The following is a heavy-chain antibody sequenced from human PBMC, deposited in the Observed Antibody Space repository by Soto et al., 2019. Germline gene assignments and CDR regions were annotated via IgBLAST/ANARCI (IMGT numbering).Heavy chain of an antibody. J-gene: IGHJ4*02. D-gene: IGHD3-3*01. CDR3: ARTNLEVVQASYFDY. CDR1: GFSLSTSGRC. Sequence: ESGPTLVNPTQTLTLTCTFSGFSLSTSGRCVSWIRQPPGKALEWLALIDWDDDKYYSTSLKTRLTISKDTSKNQVVLTMTNMDPVDTATYYCARTNLEVVQASYFDYWGKGTLVTVSS. CDR2: IDWDDDK. V-gene: IGHV2-70*01.